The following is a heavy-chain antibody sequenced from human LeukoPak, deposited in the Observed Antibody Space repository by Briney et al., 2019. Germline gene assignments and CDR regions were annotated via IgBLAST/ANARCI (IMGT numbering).Heavy chain of an antibody. J-gene: IGHJ4*02. CDR2: INDDGTFT. Sequence: GGSLRLSCAASGFTFRNYWMHWVRQVPGKGLVWVSRINDDGTFTTYADSVKGRFIISRDNAKNSQYLQMNSLRVEDTALYYCARAQTYGDSRLLLDYWGQGTLVTVSS. CDR1: GFTFRNYW. V-gene: IGHV3-74*01. CDR3: ARAQTYGDSRLLLDY. D-gene: IGHD2-21*02.